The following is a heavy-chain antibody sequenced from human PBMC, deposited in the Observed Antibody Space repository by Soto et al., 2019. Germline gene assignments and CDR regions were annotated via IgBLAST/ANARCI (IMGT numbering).Heavy chain of an antibody. CDR1: GFTFSSYG. D-gene: IGHD3-3*01. Sequence: QVQLVESGGGVVQPGRSLRLSCAASGFTFSSYGMHWVRQAPGKGLEWVAVMWNDGSNKYYADSVKGRFTISRDNSKNTVYLQMNCLRAEDTAVYYCAKEFWSGPFDYWGQGTLVTVSS. J-gene: IGHJ4*02. V-gene: IGHV3-33*06. CDR3: AKEFWSGPFDY. CDR2: MWNDGSNK.